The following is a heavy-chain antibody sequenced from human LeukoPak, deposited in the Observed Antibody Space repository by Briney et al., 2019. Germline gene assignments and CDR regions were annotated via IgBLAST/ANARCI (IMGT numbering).Heavy chain of an antibody. CDR3: AKDRRQRKTYYYTSGSSPE. Sequence: GGSLRLSCAASGFTFSNYWIHWVRQAPGKGLVWVSRISYDGSSTNYADSVKGRFTISRDNSKNTLYLQMNSLRAEDTAVYYCAKDRRQRKTYYYTSGSSPEWGQGTLVTVSS. CDR1: GFTFSNYW. CDR2: ISYDGSST. V-gene: IGHV3-74*01. D-gene: IGHD3-10*01. J-gene: IGHJ4*02.